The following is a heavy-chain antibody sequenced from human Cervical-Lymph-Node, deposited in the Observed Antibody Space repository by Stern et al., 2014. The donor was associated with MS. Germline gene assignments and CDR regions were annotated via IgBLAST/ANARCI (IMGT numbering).Heavy chain of an antibody. CDR1: GFTFSSYA. V-gene: IGHV3-30-3*01. D-gene: IGHD3-3*01. CDR3: ASDTIFGVVGWFDP. CDR2: ISYDGSNK. J-gene: IGHJ5*02. Sequence: VQLVQSGGGVVQPGRSLRLSCAASGFTFSSYAMHWVRQAPGKGLEWVAVISYDGSNKYYADSVKGRFTISRDNSKNTLYLQMNSLRAEDTAVYYCASDTIFGVVGWFDPWGQGTLVTVSS.